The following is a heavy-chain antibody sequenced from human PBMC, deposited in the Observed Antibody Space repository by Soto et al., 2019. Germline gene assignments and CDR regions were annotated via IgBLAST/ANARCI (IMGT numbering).Heavy chain of an antibody. V-gene: IGHV3-23*01. CDR2: ISGNGATT. J-gene: IGHJ4*02. D-gene: IGHD6-19*01. CDR1: GVAFSFYS. Sequence: EVALLESGGGLVQPGGSLRLSCEVSGVAFSFYSMSWVRQAPGQGLEWVASISGNGATTYYAASGKGRFTFSRDNSKNTVHLQMNRLRGEDTAVYYCAKDRGGFTSGWEFFDFWGQGTLVTVSS. CDR3: AKDRGGFTSGWEFFDF.